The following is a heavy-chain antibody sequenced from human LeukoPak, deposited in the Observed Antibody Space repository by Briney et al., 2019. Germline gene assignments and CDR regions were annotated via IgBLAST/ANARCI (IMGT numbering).Heavy chain of an antibody. Sequence: PGGSLRLSCAASGFTFSSYEVNWVRQAPGKGLEWVSYISSTGTTIYYADSVKGRFTISRDNAKNSLYLQMNSLRAEDTAVYYCARFRSSITMVRGVTRTGRNFDYWGQGTLVTVSS. CDR3: ARFRSSITMVRGVTRTGRNFDY. CDR2: ISSTGTTI. V-gene: IGHV3-48*03. D-gene: IGHD3-10*01. CDR1: GFTFSSYE. J-gene: IGHJ4*02.